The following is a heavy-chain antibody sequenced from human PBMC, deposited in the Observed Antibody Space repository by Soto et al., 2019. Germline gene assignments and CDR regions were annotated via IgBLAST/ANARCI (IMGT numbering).Heavy chain of an antibody. V-gene: IGHV1-69*13. CDR3: ARALGYCSSTSCYGYGMDV. J-gene: IGHJ6*02. D-gene: IGHD2-2*01. Sequence: SVKVSCKASGGTFSSYATSWVRQAPGQGLEWMGGIIPIFGTANYAQKFQGRVTITADESTSTAYMELSSLRSEDTAVYYCARALGYCSSTSCYGYGMDVWGQGTTVTVSS. CDR1: GGTFSSYA. CDR2: IIPIFGTA.